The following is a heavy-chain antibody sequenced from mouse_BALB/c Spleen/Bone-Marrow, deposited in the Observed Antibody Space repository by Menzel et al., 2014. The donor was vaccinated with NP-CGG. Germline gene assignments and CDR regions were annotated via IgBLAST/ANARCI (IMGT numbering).Heavy chain of an antibody. J-gene: IGHJ4*01. CDR3: ARDRYDGAMDY. CDR2: IWGDGST. CDR1: GFSLTGYG. Sequence: VMLVESGPGLVAPSQRLSITCTVSGFSLTGYGVNWVRQPPGKDLEWLGMIWGDGSTDYNSALKSRLSISKDNSKSXVFLKMNSLQTDDTARYYCARDRYDGAMDYWGQGTSVTVSS. D-gene: IGHD2-14*01. V-gene: IGHV2-6-7*01.